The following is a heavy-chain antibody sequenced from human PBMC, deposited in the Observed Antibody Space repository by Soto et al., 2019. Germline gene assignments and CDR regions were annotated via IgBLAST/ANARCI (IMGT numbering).Heavy chain of an antibody. D-gene: IGHD6-19*01. J-gene: IGHJ5*02. CDR3: AKDLISSGWSTWFDP. CDR1: GFTFSSYA. V-gene: IGHV3-23*01. CDR2: IRGSGGSA. Sequence: EVQLLESGGGLVQPGGSLRLSCAASGFTFSSYAMTWVRQAPGKGLEWVSVIRGSGGSAQYADSVRGRFTISRDNAWDTVYLHMNSLRVEDTAIYYCAKDLISSGWSTWFDPRGQGTLVTVSS.